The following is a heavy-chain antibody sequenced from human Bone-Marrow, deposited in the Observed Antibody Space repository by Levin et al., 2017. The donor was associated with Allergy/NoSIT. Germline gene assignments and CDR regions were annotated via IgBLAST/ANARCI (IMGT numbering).Heavy chain of an antibody. V-gene: IGHV4-59*01. CDR1: GGSITGYY. CDR3: ARSVGSGSYFDN. Sequence: TASETLSLTCTVSGGSITGYYWSWIRQPPGKGLEWIGYISGTGSTKFNPSLKGRVTISLDASKKQFSLKVTSVTAADTAVFYCARSVGSGSYFDNWGQGTLVTVSS. CDR2: ISGTGST. D-gene: IGHD3-10*01. J-gene: IGHJ4*02.